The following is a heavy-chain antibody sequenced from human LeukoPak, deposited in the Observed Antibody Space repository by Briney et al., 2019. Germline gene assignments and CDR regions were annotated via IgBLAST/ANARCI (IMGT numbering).Heavy chain of an antibody. CDR2: ISHIGST. Sequence: SETLSLTCAVSPDSFSSHYWTWIRQPPGKGLEWIGYISHIGSTNYHPSLKSRVTISIGTSKKQSSLRLSSVTAADTAVYDCARDVVTVTKGFDIWGQGTMVSVCS. CDR3: ARDVVTVTKGFDI. V-gene: IGHV4-59*11. CDR1: PDSFSSHY. J-gene: IGHJ3*02. D-gene: IGHD4-17*01.